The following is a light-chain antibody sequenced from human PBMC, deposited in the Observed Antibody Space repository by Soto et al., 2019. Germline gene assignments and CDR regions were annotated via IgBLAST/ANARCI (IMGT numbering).Light chain of an antibody. V-gene: IGKV1-9*01. CDR2: TTS. J-gene: IGKJ4*01. CDR1: QGLSNY. Sequence: DIQLTQSPSFLSASVGDRVTITCRASQGLSNYLAWYQQKPGKAPQLLIYTTSTLQSGVPSRFSGSGSGTAFTLTISSLQPEDFATYYCQQFSSYPLTFGGGTKVEIK. CDR3: QQFSSYPLT.